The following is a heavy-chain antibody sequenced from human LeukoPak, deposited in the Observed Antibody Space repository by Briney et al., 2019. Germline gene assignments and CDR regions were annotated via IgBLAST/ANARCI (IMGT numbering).Heavy chain of an antibody. J-gene: IGHJ4*02. D-gene: IGHD1-26*01. Sequence: ASVKVSCKASGYTFTGYYMHWVRQAPGQGLEWMGWINPNSGGTNYAQKFQGRVTMTTDTSTSTAYMELRSLRSDDTAVYYCASGFSGSYFSGYWGQGTLVTVSS. CDR3: ASGFSGSYFSGY. CDR2: INPNSGGT. V-gene: IGHV1-2*02. CDR1: GYTFTGYY.